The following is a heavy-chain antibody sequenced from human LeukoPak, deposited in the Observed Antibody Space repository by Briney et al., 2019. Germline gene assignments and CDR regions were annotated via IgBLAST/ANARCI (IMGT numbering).Heavy chain of an antibody. CDR3: ARSLDDFWSGYYPIEY. CDR2: IYHSGST. Sequence: PSETLSLTCAVSGYSISSGYYWAWIRQPPGKGLEWIGSIYHSGSTYYNPSLKSRVTISVDTSKNQFSLKLSSVAAADTAVYYCARSLDDFWSGYYPIEYWGQGTLVTVSS. D-gene: IGHD3-3*01. J-gene: IGHJ4*02. V-gene: IGHV4-38-2*01. CDR1: GYSISSGYY.